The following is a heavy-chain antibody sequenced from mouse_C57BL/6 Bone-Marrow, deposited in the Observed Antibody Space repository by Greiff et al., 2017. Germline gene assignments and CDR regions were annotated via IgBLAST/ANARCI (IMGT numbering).Heavy chain of an antibody. J-gene: IGHJ3*01. V-gene: IGHV5-16*01. CDR1: GFTFSDYY. CDR2: INYDGSST. Sequence: DVMLVESEGGLVQPGSSMKLSCTASGFTFSDYYMAWVRQVPEKGLEWVANINYDGSSTYYLDSLKSRFIISRANAKNILYLQMSSLKSEDTATYYCAREEIYCDYGFAYWGQGTLVTVSA. CDR3: AREEIYCDYGFAY. D-gene: IGHD2-4*01.